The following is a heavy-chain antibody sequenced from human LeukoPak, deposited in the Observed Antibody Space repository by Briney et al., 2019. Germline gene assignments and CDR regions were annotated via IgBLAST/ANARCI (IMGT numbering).Heavy chain of an antibody. CDR1: GGSISSYY. CDR3: ARRAGMVRGVTVWFDP. Sequence: ETLSLTCTVSGGSISSYYWSWIRQPPGKGLEWIGYIYYSGSTNYNPSLKSRVTISVVTSKNQFSLKLSSVTAADTAVYYCARRAGMVRGVTVWFDPWGQGTLVTVSS. D-gene: IGHD3-10*01. J-gene: IGHJ5*02. V-gene: IGHV4-59*08. CDR2: IYYSGST.